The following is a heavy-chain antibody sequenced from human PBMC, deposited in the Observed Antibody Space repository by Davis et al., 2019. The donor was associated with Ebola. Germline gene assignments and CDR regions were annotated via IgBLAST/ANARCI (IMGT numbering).Heavy chain of an antibody. CDR1: GGSISSGGYS. V-gene: IGHV4-30-2*01. Sequence: MPSETLSLTCAVSGGSISSGGYSWSWIRQPPGKGLAWIGHISYSGTTYYNPSLKSRVTMSADRPKNQFSLNLSSVTAADTAVYYCARVDGGDFDSWGQGTLVTVSA. D-gene: IGHD4-23*01. CDR3: ARVDGGDFDS. CDR2: ISYSGTT. J-gene: IGHJ4*02.